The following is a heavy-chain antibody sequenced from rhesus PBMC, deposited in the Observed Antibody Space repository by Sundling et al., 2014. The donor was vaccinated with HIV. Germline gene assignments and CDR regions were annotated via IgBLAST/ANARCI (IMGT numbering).Heavy chain of an antibody. Sequence: QVQLQESGPGVVKPSETLSLTCAVSGGSISDTYRWTWIRQPPGKGLEWIGYIYGRSINTNYNPSLKSRVTVSKDTSKNQFSLNLSSVTAADTALYYCARSNPLYLDFDVWGPGVLSPSRQ. V-gene: IGHV4S10*01. CDR2: IYGRSINT. CDR1: GGSISDTYR. D-gene: IGHD3-3*01. CDR3: ARSNPLYLDFDV. J-gene: IGHJ5-1*01.